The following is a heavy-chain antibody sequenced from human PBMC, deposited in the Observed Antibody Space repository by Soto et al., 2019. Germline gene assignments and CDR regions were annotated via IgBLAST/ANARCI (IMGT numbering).Heavy chain of an antibody. Sequence: SVKVSCKASGGTFSSYTISWVRQAPGQGLEWMGKIIPILGIANYAQKFQGTVTITADKSTSTAYMELSSLRSEDTAVYYCAREERGGGGDCPSPLFAYWGQGSLVTVYS. CDR3: AREERGGGGDCPSPLFAY. CDR2: IIPILGIA. J-gene: IGHJ4*02. D-gene: IGHD2-21*02. CDR1: GGTFSSYT. V-gene: IGHV1-69*04.